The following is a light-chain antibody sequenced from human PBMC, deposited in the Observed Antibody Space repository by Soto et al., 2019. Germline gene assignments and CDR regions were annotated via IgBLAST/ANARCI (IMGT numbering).Light chain of an antibody. Sequence: EIVMTQSPATLSVSPGERATLSCRASQSVSSNLDWYQQKPGQAPRLLIYGASTRATGIPARFSGSGSGTEFTLTISSLQSEDFAVYYCQQYNNWPPMYTFGQGTKLDIK. CDR2: GAS. CDR1: QSVSSN. V-gene: IGKV3-15*01. CDR3: QQYNNWPPMYT. J-gene: IGKJ2*01.